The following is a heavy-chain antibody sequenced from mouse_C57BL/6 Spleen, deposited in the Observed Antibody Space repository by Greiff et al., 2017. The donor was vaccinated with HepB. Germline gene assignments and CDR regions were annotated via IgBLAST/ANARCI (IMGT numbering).Heavy chain of an antibody. CDR1: GFNIKDYY. CDR3: TSYGSKEAWFAY. Sequence: EVQLQQSGAELVRPGASVKLSCTASGFNIKDYYMHWVKQRPEQGLEWIGRIDPEDGDTEYAPKFQGKATMTADTSSNTAYLQLSSLTSEDTAVYCCTSYGSKEAWFAYWGQGTLVTVSA. CDR2: IDPEDGDT. J-gene: IGHJ3*01. D-gene: IGHD1-1*01. V-gene: IGHV14-1*01.